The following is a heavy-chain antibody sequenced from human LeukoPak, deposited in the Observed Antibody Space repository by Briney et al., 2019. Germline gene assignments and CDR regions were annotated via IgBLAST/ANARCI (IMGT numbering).Heavy chain of an antibody. CDR3: AVFSTGYNDFAY. CDR1: GFTFSNYN. J-gene: IGHJ4*02. Sequence: PGGSLRLSCAASGFTFSNYNMNWVRQAPGKGVEWVSYISPSSTNIYYADSLTGLFTSSSDNAKTSLYLQMNRLRAEDTAVYYCAVFSTGYNDFAYWGQGTLVTVSS. D-gene: IGHD3-9*01. CDR2: ISPSSTNI. V-gene: IGHV3-48*01.